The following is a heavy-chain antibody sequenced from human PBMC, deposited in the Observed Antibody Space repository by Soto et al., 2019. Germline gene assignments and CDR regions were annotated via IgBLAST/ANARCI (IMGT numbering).Heavy chain of an antibody. Sequence: QVQLVESGGGVVQPGRSLRLSCAASGFTFSSYAMHWVRQAPGKGLEWVAVISYDGSNKYYADSVKGRFTISRDNSKNTLYLQMNSLGAEETAVYYCARDWVSDSSGYRGLWYWGQGTLVTVSS. CDR2: ISYDGSNK. CDR3: ARDWVSDSSGYRGLWY. CDR1: GFTFSSYA. V-gene: IGHV3-30-3*01. D-gene: IGHD3-22*01. J-gene: IGHJ4*02.